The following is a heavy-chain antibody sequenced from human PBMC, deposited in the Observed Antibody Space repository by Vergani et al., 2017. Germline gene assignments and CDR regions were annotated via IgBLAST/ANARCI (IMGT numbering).Heavy chain of an antibody. CDR2: IYYSGST. Sequence: QVQLQESGPGLVKPSQTLSLTCTVSGGSISSYYWSWIRQPPGKGLEWIGYIYYSGSTNYNPSLKSRVTISVDTSKNQFSLKLSSVTAADTAVYYCARAGRYCGGDCSNAFDIGGQGTMVTVSS. CDR3: ARAGRYCGGDCSNAFDI. D-gene: IGHD2-21*02. V-gene: IGHV4-59*01. CDR1: GGSISSYY. J-gene: IGHJ3*02.